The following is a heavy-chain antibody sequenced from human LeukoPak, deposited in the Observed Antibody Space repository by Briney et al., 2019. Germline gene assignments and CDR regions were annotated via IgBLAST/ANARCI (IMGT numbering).Heavy chain of an antibody. Sequence: ASVKVSCKASGYTFTSYDINWVRQATGQGLEWMGWMNPNSGNTGYAQKFQGRVTITADESTSTAYMELSSLRSEDTAVYYCARGGIVATITNYFDYWGQGTLVTVSS. D-gene: IGHD5-12*01. CDR2: MNPNSGNT. CDR3: ARGGIVATITNYFDY. CDR1: GYTFTSYD. V-gene: IGHV1-8*01. J-gene: IGHJ4*02.